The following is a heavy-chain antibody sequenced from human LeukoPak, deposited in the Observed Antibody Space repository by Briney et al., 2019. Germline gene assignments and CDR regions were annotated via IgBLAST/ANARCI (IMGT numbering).Heavy chain of an antibody. CDR1: GYSFTNYW. J-gene: IGHJ3*02. D-gene: IGHD3-22*01. V-gene: IGHV5-51*01. CDR3: ATPFYYYDSSGHDAFDI. CDR2: IYPGDSDT. Sequence: GESLKISCKGSGYSFTNYWVGWVRPMPGKGLEWMGIIYPGDSDTRYSPSFQGQATISADKSISTAYLQWSSLKASDTAMYYCATPFYYYDSSGHDAFDIWGQGTMVTVSS.